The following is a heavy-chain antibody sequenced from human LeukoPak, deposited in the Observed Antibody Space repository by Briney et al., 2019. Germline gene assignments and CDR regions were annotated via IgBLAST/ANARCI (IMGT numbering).Heavy chain of an antibody. D-gene: IGHD3-9*01. Sequence: SETLSLTCSVSGASISTYHWSRIRQPPGKGLEWIGYIYTSGSTYYSPSLKSRVTISVDTSNNQFSLRLSSVTAADTAVYYCARANYDSLTGYYGDYYYYYMDVWGNGTTVTVSS. V-gene: IGHV4-4*09. CDR1: GASISTYH. CDR3: ARANYDSLTGYYGDYYYYYMDV. J-gene: IGHJ6*03. CDR2: IYTSGST.